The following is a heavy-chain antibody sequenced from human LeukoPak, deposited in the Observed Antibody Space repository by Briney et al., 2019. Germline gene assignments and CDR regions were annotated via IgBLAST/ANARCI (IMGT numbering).Heavy chain of an antibody. Sequence: GGSLRLSCAASGFTVSNNYMSWVRQAPGKGLEGVSVVYGGGSTCYADSVKGRFTISRDNSKNSLYLQMNSLRTEDTAVYYCAKANPLIVGARAGGPINFWGQGTMVTVSS. D-gene: IGHD1-26*01. CDR2: VYGGGST. CDR1: GFTVSNNY. J-gene: IGHJ3*01. V-gene: IGHV3-53*05. CDR3: AKANPLIVGARAGGPINF.